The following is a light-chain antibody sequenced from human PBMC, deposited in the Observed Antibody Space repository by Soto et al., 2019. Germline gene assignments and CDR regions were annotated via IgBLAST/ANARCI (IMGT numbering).Light chain of an antibody. CDR1: QSVTSNY. CDR3: QHFCDPFYT. CDR2: GAS. J-gene: IGKJ2*01. V-gene: IGKV3-20*01. Sequence: EIVLTQSPGTLSLSPGEGTTLSCRASQSVTSNYLAWYQQKPGQAPRLLIYGASRRATSISDRFSGSGSGPHYSLTISRLEPEDFAVYYCQHFCDPFYTFGLGTKLEIK.